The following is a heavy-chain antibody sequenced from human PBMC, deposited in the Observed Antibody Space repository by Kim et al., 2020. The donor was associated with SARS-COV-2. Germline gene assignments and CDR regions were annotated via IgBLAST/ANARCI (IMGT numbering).Heavy chain of an antibody. D-gene: IGHD1-1*01. CDR3: ASGTTGRGLYYYGMDV. V-gene: IGHV3-48*02. J-gene: IGHJ6*02. Sequence: SVKGRFTISRDNAKNSLYLQMNSLRDEDTAVYYCASGTTGRGLYYYGMDVWGQGTTVTVSS.